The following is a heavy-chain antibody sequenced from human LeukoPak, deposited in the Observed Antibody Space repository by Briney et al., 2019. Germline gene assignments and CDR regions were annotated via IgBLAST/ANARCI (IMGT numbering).Heavy chain of an antibody. J-gene: IGHJ5*02. Sequence: GGTLRLSCAASRFTFSNNVMAWVRQAPGKGLEWVSSIHPNGVNTHYADSVKGRFTISRDNSKNTLFLQMSNLRVDDTAIYYCAKALYDSPLARDLWGQGTLVTVSS. CDR3: AKALYDSPLARDL. CDR2: IHPNGVNT. D-gene: IGHD3-22*01. V-gene: IGHV3-23*01. CDR1: RFTFSNNV.